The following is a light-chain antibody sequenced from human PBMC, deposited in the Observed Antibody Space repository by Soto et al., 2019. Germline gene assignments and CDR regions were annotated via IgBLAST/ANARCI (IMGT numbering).Light chain of an antibody. Sequence: QSALTQPASVSGSPGQSITISCTGTSTDVGGYNYVSWYQQHPGKAPKHMIYDVSNRPSGVSNRFSGSKSGNTASLTISGLQAEDEADYYCSSYTSSSILFGTWTKVTVL. CDR3: SSYTSSSIL. CDR2: DVS. J-gene: IGLJ1*01. CDR1: STDVGGYNY. V-gene: IGLV2-14*01.